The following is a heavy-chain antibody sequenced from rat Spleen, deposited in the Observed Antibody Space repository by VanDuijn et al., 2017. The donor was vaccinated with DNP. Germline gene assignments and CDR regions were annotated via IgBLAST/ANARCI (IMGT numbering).Heavy chain of an antibody. J-gene: IGHJ2*01. Sequence: EVQLVESGGDLVQPGRSLKLSCAASGFTFSNYDMAWVRQAPTKGLEWVASISPSNNTTYYRDSVKGRFTVSRNNAKSTLYLQMDSLRSEDTATYYCVTEINVPRRYYFDYWGQGVMVTVSS. D-gene: IGHD3-1*01. CDR2: ISPSNNTT. CDR1: GFTFSNYD. V-gene: IGHV5-25*01. CDR3: VTEINVPRRYYFDY.